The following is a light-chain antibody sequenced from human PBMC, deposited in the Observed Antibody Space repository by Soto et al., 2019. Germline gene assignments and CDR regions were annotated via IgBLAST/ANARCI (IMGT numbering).Light chain of an antibody. Sequence: QSVLTQPPSASGTPGQRVTISCSGSSSNIGSNYVFWYQHLPGPAPKLLIYSTNQRPSGVPDRFSGSKSATSAYLDISGLRSEDVDHYYGAAWGGTGSRGVFGGGTKLTVL. J-gene: IGLJ2*01. CDR2: STN. CDR1: SSNIGSNY. CDR3: AAWGGTGSRGV. V-gene: IGLV1-47*01.